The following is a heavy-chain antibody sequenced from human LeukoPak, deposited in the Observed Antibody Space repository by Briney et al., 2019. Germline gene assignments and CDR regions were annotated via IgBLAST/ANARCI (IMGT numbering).Heavy chain of an antibody. CDR2: ISYDGSNK. Sequence: GRSLRLSCAASGFTFSSYAMHWVRQAPGKGLEWVAVISYDGSNKYYADSVKGRFTISRDNSKNTLYLQMNSLRAEDTAVYYCARRGSGWFWGYFDYWGQGTLVTVSS. CDR3: ARRGSGWFWGYFDY. J-gene: IGHJ4*02. CDR1: GFTFSSYA. D-gene: IGHD6-19*01. V-gene: IGHV3-30*04.